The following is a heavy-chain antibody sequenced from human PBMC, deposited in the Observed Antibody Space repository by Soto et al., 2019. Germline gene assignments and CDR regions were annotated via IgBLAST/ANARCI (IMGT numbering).Heavy chain of an antibody. CDR3: AAINYDIFTGYFSDY. CDR2: IWHDGSNE. CDR1: GFSFSDYG. J-gene: IGHJ4*02. Sequence: QVQLVESGGGVVQPGRSLRLSRAASGFSFSDYGIHWVRQAPGKGLEWVALIWHDGSNEYYGDSVKGRFRISRDNPKNTVYLEMNSLRAEDTAVYYCAAINYDIFTGYFSDYWGQGTLVTVSS. V-gene: IGHV3-33*01. D-gene: IGHD3-9*01.